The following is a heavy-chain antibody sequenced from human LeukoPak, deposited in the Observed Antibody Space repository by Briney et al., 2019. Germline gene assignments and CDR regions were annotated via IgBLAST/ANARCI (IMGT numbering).Heavy chain of an antibody. J-gene: IGHJ4*02. CDR2: ISSNGGST. D-gene: IGHD3-3*01. V-gene: IGHV3-64*01. Sequence: GGSLRLSCAASGFTFSSYAMHWVRQAPGKGLEYVSAISSNGGSTCYANSVKGRFTISRDNSKNTLYLQMGSLRAEDMAVYYCARGMGGTTIFGVDYWGQGTLVTVSS. CDR1: GFTFSSYA. CDR3: ARGMGGTTIFGVDY.